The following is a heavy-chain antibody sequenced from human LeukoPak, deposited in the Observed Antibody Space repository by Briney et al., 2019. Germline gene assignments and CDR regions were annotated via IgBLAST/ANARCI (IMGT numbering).Heavy chain of an antibody. CDR1: GYTFTSYG. CDR3: ARDLSWNYVYNWFDP. J-gene: IGHJ5*02. D-gene: IGHD1-7*01. Sequence: ASVKVSCKASGYTFTSYGISWVRQAPGQGLEWMGWISAYNGNTNYAQKLQGRVTMTRDMSTSTVYMELSSLRSDDTAVYYCARDLSWNYVYNWFDPWGQGTLVTVSS. CDR2: ISAYNGNT. V-gene: IGHV1-18*01.